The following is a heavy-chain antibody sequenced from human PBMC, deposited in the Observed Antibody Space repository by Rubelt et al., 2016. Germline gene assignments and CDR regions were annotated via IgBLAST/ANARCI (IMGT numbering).Heavy chain of an antibody. CDR3: ARHPTVTTRGYYYYIDV. CDR2: MYYSGNT. CDR1: GGSISSSSYY. J-gene: IGHJ6*03. V-gene: IGHV4-61*05. Sequence: QLLLQESGPGLVKPSETLSLTCTVSGGSISSSSYYWGWIRQPPGEGLEWIGYMYYSGNTNYNPSLKSRVTISVDTSKNQCSLKLSSVTASDTAGYYCARHPTVTTRGYYYYIDVWGKGTTVTVSS. D-gene: IGHD4-11*01.